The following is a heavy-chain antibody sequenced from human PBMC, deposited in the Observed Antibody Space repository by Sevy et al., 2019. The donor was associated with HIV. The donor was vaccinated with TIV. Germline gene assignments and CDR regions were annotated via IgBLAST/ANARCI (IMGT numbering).Heavy chain of an antibody. CDR2: IRSEAGGGTT. Sequence: GGSLRLSCAASGLSFSNAWMAWVRQAPGKGLEWVGRIRSEAGGGTTDFAAFAKGKFTISRDNPKNTLYLKMNSLKTEDTAVYYCAIDHRRDGMIVVPFEKWGLGTLVTVSS. J-gene: IGHJ4*02. D-gene: IGHD3-22*01. CDR3: AIDHRRDGMIVVPFEK. CDR1: GLSFSNAW. V-gene: IGHV3-15*01.